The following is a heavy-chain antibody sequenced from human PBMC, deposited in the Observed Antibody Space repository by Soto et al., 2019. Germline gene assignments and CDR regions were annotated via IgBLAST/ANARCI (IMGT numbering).Heavy chain of an antibody. CDR1: GDTFSSYA. V-gene: IGHV1-69*12. D-gene: IGHD3-10*01. J-gene: IGHJ6*02. CDR3: ARSRGVGSDYYYSGMDV. Sequence: QVQVVQSGAEVKKPGSSMRVSCKASGDTFSSYAVNWVRQAPGQGLEWIGGIIPIFDSANFAPKFQGRVTITADESSSTTYLELSSLRSEDTAVYYCARSRGVGSDYYYSGMDVWGQGTTVTVSS. CDR2: IIPIFDSA.